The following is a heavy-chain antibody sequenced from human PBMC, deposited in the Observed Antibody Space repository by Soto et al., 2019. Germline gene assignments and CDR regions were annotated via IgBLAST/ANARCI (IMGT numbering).Heavy chain of an antibody. CDR3: ARLVGDSGTFDY. CDR2: INYTGST. V-gene: IGHV4-39*01. D-gene: IGHD6-6*01. J-gene: IGHJ4*02. CDR1: GGSIISSSYF. Sequence: SETLSLTCTVSGGSIISSSYFWAWIRQPPWKGLEWIASINYTGSTFYSPSLKSRATISVDTSKSQFSLHLSSVTAADTAVYYCARLVGDSGTFDYWGQGAPVTVSS.